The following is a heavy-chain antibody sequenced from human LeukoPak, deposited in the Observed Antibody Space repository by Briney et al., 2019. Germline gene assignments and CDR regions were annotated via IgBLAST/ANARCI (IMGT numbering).Heavy chain of an antibody. J-gene: IGHJ4*02. Sequence: SETLSLTCTVSGGSISSYYWSWIRQPAGKGLEWIGRIYTSGSTNYNSSLKSRVTISVDTSKNQFSLKLSSVSAADTAVYYCARTSVTDRAFDYWGQGTLVTVSS. CDR1: GGSISSYY. V-gene: IGHV4-4*07. CDR3: ARTSVTDRAFDY. CDR2: IYTSGST. D-gene: IGHD4-11*01.